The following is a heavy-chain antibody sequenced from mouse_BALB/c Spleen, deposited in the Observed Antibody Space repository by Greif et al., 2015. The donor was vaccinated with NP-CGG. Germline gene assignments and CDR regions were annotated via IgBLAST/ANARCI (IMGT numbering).Heavy chain of an antibody. D-gene: IGHD1-1*01. CDR1: GYSFTDYT. V-gene: IGHV1-18*01. CDR3: ARGGSSRFAY. CDR2: INPYNGGT. Sequence: EVQLVESGPELVKPGASMKISCKASGYSFTDYTMNWVKQGHGENLEWIGLINPYNGGTTYNQNFKGKATLTVDKSSSTAYMELLSLTSEDSAVYYCARGGSSRFAYWGQGTLVTVSA. J-gene: IGHJ3*01.